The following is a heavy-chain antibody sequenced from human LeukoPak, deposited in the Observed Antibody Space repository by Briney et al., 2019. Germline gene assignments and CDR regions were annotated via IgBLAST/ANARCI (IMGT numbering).Heavy chain of an antibody. D-gene: IGHD1-26*01. J-gene: IGHJ6*02. Sequence: SVKVSCKASGGTFSSYAISWVRQAPGQGLEWMGGIIPIFGTANYAQKFQGRVTITADESTSTAYMELSSLRSEDTAVYYCAREGLVGATFYYYYGMDVWGQGTTVTVSS. CDR2: IIPIFGTA. CDR3: AREGLVGATFYYYYGMDV. V-gene: IGHV1-69*01. CDR1: GGTFSSYA.